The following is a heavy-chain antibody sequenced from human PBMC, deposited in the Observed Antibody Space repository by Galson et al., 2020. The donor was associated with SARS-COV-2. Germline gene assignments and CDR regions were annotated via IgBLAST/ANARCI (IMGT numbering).Heavy chain of an antibody. Sequence: TGGSLRLSCAASGFTFSSSAMHWVRQAPGKGLEWVAVISYDGSKKYYADSLKGRFTISRDNSKNTLYLQMNSLRAEDTAVYYCARDKAEYYDSSGYSHTYYFDYWGQGTLVTVSS. J-gene: IGHJ4*02. D-gene: IGHD3-22*01. CDR3: ARDKAEYYDSSGYSHTYYFDY. V-gene: IGHV3-30-3*01. CDR2: ISYDGSKK. CDR1: GFTFSSSA.